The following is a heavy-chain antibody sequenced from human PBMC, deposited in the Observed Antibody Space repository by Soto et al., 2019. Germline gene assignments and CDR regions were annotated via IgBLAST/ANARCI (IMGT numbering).Heavy chain of an antibody. Sequence: ASVKVSCKASGYTFTSYAMHWVRQAPGQRLEWMGWINAGNGNTKYSQKFQGRVTITRDTSASTAYMELSSLRSEDTAVYYCAGSGWYYYYYGMDVWGQGTTVTVSS. V-gene: IGHV1-3*01. CDR1: GYTFTSYA. D-gene: IGHD6-19*01. J-gene: IGHJ6*02. CDR2: INAGNGNT. CDR3: AGSGWYYYYYGMDV.